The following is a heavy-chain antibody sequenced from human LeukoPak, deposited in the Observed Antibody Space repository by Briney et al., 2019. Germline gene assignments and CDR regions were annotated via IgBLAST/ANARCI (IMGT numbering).Heavy chain of an antibody. Sequence: TSETLSFTCTVSGGSINISNYYWGWIRQPPGKGLECIGNIHYSGIIFYNPSFKSRVTFSVDTSKNYFSLKLSSVTAADTAVYYCAGHSGGPFDSWGQGALVTVSS. CDR3: AGHSGGPFDS. CDR1: GGSINISNYY. CDR2: IHYSGII. D-gene: IGHD3-10*01. J-gene: IGHJ4*02. V-gene: IGHV4-39*01.